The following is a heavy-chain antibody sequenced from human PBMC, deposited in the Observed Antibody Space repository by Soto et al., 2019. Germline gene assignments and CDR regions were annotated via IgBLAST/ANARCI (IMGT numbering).Heavy chain of an antibody. V-gene: IGHV3-21*01. CDR3: AREDYSNFDY. CDR1: GFTFSSYS. Sequence: LRLSCVASGFTFSSYSMNWVRQAPGKGLEWVSSISSSSSYIYSADSVKGRFTISRDNAKNSLYLQMNSLRAEDTAVYYCAREDYSNFDYWGQGTLVTVSS. CDR2: ISSSSSYI. J-gene: IGHJ4*02. D-gene: IGHD4-4*01.